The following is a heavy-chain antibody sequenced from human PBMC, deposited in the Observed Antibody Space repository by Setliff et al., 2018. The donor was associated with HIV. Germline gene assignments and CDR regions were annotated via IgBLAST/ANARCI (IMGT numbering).Heavy chain of an antibody. V-gene: IGHV4-39*02. J-gene: IGHJ4*02. CDR3: AREGDGIDF. CDR1: GGSITSTTYY. Sequence: SETLSLTCTVSGGSITSTTYYWGWIRQPPGKGLEWIGTIHYTGNAYHNPSLKSRVTISVEASKNQISLKLTAVTAADSAVYYCAREGDGIDFWGQGTLVTVSS. CDR2: IHYTGNA. D-gene: IGHD2-21*02.